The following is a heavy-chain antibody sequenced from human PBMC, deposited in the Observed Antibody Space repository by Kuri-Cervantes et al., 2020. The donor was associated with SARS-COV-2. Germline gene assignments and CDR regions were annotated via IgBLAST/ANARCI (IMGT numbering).Heavy chain of an antibody. CDR3: ARGLRGLTHDY. CDR2: FDPEDGET. D-gene: IGHD4/OR15-4a*01. CDR1: GYTLTELS. J-gene: IGHJ4*02. V-gene: IGHV1-24*01. Sequence: ASVKVSCKVSGYTLTELSMHWVRQAPGKGLEWMGGFDPEDGETIYAQKFQGRVTMTEDTSTDTAYMELSSVTAADTAVYYCARGLRGLTHDYWGQGTLVTVSS.